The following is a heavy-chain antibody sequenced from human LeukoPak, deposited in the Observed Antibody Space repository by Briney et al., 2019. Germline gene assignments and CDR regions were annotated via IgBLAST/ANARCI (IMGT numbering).Heavy chain of an antibody. CDR1: GFTFSSYS. CDR2: IRSDGINK. CDR3: AKLGKTENHYGSGRFSYYYYMDV. J-gene: IGHJ6*03. D-gene: IGHD3-10*01. Sequence: PGGSLRLSCAASGFTFSSYSMNWVRQAPGKGLEWVAFIRSDGINKYHADSVKGRFTISRDNSKNTLYLQMNSLRAEDTAVYYCAKLGKTENHYGSGRFSYYYYMDVWGKGTTVTISS. V-gene: IGHV3-30*02.